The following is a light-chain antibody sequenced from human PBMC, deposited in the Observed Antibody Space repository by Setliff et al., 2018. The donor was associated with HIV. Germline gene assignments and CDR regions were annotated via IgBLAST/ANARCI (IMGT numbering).Light chain of an antibody. V-gene: IGLV1-44*01. J-gene: IGLJ3*02. CDR3: ASWDDSLNGWV. CDR1: SSNIGRNT. Sequence: QSALTQSPSASGTPGQRVTISCSGSSSNIGRNTVNWYQQLPGTAPKLLIYTNNQRPSGVPDRFSGSKSGTSASLAISGLQSEDEADYHCASWDDSLNGWVFGGGTKVTVL. CDR2: TNN.